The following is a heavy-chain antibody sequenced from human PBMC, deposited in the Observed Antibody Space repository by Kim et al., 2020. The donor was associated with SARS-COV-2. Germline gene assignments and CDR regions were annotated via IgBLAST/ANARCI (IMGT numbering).Heavy chain of an antibody. CDR3: ARDPEDIVVVVAATDQNWFDP. CDR1: GFTFSSYS. CDR2: ISSSSSYI. V-gene: IGHV3-21*01. Sequence: GGSLRLSCAASGFTFSSYSMNWVRQAPGKGLEWVSSISSSSSYIYYADSVKGRFTISRDNAKNSLYLQMNSLRAEDTAVYYCARDPEDIVVVVAATDQNWFDPWGQGTLVTVSS. D-gene: IGHD2-15*01. J-gene: IGHJ5*02.